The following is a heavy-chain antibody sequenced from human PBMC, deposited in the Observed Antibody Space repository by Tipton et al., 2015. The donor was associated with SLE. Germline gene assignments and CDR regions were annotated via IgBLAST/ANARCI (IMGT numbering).Heavy chain of an antibody. D-gene: IGHD5-24*01. CDR1: GFTFSSYA. CDR3: AREGAGDGYVLDY. CDR2: IYIGGST. J-gene: IGHJ4*02. V-gene: IGHV3-23*03. Sequence: SLRLSCAASGFTFSSYAMSWVRQAPGKGLEWVSNIYIGGSTYYADSVKGRFTISRDNSKNTLYLHMNSLRPEDTAVYYCAREGAGDGYVLDYWGQGALVTVSS.